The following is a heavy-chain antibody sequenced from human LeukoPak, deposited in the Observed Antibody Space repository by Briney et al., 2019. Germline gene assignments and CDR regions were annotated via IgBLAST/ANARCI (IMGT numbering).Heavy chain of an antibody. D-gene: IGHD6-13*01. CDR1: GFTFSGYW. CDR3: ARVASSSSWYIDY. Sequence: PGGSLRLSCAASGFTFSGYWMHWVRQAPGKGLVWVSRINSDGSSTTYADSVKGRFTISRDNAKNTLYLQMNSLRAEDTAVYYCARVASSSSWYIDYWGQGTLVTASS. CDR2: INSDGSST. J-gene: IGHJ4*02. V-gene: IGHV3-74*01.